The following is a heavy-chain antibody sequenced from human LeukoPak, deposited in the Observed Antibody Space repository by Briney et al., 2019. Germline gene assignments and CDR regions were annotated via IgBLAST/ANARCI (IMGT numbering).Heavy chain of an antibody. CDR1: GYTFTSYG. D-gene: IGHD3-22*01. J-gene: IGHJ1*01. CDR3: ARDNTAYYYDSSGRIGYFQH. Sequence: ASVKVSCKASGYTFTSYGISWVRQAPGQGLEWMGWISAYNGNTNYAQKLQGRVTMTTDTSTSTAYMELRSLRSDDTAVYYCARDNTAYYYDSSGRIGYFQHWGQGTLVTVSS. V-gene: IGHV1-18*01. CDR2: ISAYNGNT.